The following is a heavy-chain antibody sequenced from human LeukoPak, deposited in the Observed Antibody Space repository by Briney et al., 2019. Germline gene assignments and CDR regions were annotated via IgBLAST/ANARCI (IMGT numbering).Heavy chain of an antibody. CDR1: GFTFSSYG. CDR3: ARDRAGSYEYDY. J-gene: IGHJ4*02. CDR2: IWYDGSNK. V-gene: IGHV3-33*01. Sequence: GGSLRLSCAAPGFTFSSYGMHWVRQAPGKGLEWVAVIWYDGSNKYYADSVKGRFTISRDNSKNTLYLQMNSLRAEDTAVYYCARDRAGSYEYDYWGQGTLVTVSS. D-gene: IGHD2-15*01.